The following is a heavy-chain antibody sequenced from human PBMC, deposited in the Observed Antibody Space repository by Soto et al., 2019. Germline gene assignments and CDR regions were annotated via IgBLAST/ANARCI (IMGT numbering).Heavy chain of an antibody. V-gene: IGHV1-3*01. CDR3: ARDRWQQVVDCDY. J-gene: IGHJ4*02. CDR1: GYTFSSHA. CDR2: INGGNGDT. D-gene: IGHD6-13*01. Sequence: QVQLVQSGAEVKKPGASVKVSCKASGYTFSSHATHWVRQAPGQRLEWMGWINGGNGDTKYSQKFQDRVTITRDTSASTAYMELSRLRSEDTAVYYCARDRWQQVVDCDYWGQGTLVTVSS.